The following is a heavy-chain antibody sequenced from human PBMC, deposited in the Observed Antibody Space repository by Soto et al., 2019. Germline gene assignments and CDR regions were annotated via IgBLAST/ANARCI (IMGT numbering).Heavy chain of an antibody. J-gene: IGHJ3*02. D-gene: IGHD3-22*01. Sequence: SETLSLTCTVSGGSISGYYWSWIRQPPGEGLEWVGNIYYTGGPNYNPSLKSRVTVSVDTSRNQFSLKLRSVTAADTAVYYCGRTYYYDSSHAFDIWGQGTMVPVSS. CDR3: GRTYYYDSSHAFDI. CDR1: GGSISGYY. V-gene: IGHV4-59*12. CDR2: IYYTGGP.